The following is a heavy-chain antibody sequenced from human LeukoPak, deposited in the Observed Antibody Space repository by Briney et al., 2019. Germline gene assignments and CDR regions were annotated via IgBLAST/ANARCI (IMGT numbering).Heavy chain of an antibody. V-gene: IGHV3-7*01. CDR2: INQDGSQK. Sequence: GGSLRLSCAASGFTFSTYWMSWVRQAPGKGLEWGANINQDGSQKRYVDSVQGRFTISRDNTKNSLFLQMNSLRAEDTAVYYCARLKDDVTKLDYWGQGTLVTVSS. CDR1: GFTFSTYW. J-gene: IGHJ4*02. CDR3: ARLKDDVTKLDY. D-gene: IGHD2-8*01.